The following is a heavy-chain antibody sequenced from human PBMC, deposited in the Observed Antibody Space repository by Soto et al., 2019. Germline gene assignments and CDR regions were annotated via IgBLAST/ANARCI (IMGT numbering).Heavy chain of an antibody. CDR3: AKGVLTKGYCSGGSCYYYYYGMDV. D-gene: IGHD2-15*01. J-gene: IGHJ6*02. CDR1: GFTFDDYA. V-gene: IGHV3-9*01. Sequence: GGSLRLSCAASGFTFDDYAMHWVRQAPGKGLEWVSGISWNSGSIGYADSVKGRFTISRDNAKNSLYLQMNSLRAEDTALYYCAKGVLTKGYCSGGSCYYYYYGMDVWGQGTTVTVSS. CDR2: ISWNSGSI.